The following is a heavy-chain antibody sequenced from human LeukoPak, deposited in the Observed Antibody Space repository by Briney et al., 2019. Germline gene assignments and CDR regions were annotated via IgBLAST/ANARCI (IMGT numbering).Heavy chain of an antibody. CDR2: IIPIFGTA. J-gene: IGHJ5*02. Sequence: SVKVSCKASGGTFSSYAISWVRQPPGQGLEWMGRIIPIFGTANYAQKFQGRVTITTDESTSTAYMELSSLRSEDTAVYYCATTIDGYKDEWFDPWGQGTLVTVSS. D-gene: IGHD5-24*01. V-gene: IGHV1-69*05. CDR3: ATTIDGYKDEWFDP. CDR1: GGTFSSYA.